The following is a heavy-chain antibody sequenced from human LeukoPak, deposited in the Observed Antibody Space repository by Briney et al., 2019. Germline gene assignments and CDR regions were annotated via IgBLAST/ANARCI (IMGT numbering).Heavy chain of an antibody. CDR1: EFTFSKYA. Sequence: QPGGSLRLSCAASEFTFSKYAMSWVRQAPGKGLQWVSAISPSDGNTFYADSVKGRFTISRDNSKNTLSLQMNSLRAEDTALYYCAKDSSVPYGITDWGQGTLVTVSS. V-gene: IGHV3-23*01. D-gene: IGHD4-17*01. CDR3: AKDSSVPYGITD. CDR2: ISPSDGNT. J-gene: IGHJ4*02.